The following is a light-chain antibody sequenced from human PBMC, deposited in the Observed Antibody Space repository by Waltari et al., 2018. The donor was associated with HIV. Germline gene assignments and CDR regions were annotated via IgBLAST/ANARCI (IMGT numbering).Light chain of an antibody. J-gene: IGLJ2*01. CDR2: DGT. CDR3: SSYATNTTVI. Sequence: QSALTQPASVSGSPGPSITISCTGTTSDVGGSDFVPGFQQPPGKAPHLLIYDGTRRPSGTSDRFSGSKSGATASLTISGLQAEDEADYYCSSYATNTTVIFGGGTKVTVL. V-gene: IGLV2-14*03. CDR1: TSDVGGSDF.